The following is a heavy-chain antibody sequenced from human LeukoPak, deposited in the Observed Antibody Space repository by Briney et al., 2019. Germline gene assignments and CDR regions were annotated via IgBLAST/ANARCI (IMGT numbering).Heavy chain of an antibody. J-gene: IGHJ5*02. CDR1: GYTFTTYG. CDR2: ISVLHNNT. CDR3: VRGSGDYGWGWFDP. V-gene: IGHV1-18*01. Sequence: GASVKVSCKAAGYTFTTYGLSWVRQAPGQGPKWMGWISVLHNNTNYAQKLEGRVTMTADTSTSTAYMELRSLRSDDTAVYYCVRGSGDYGWGWFDPWGQGSLVTVSS. D-gene: IGHD3-16*01.